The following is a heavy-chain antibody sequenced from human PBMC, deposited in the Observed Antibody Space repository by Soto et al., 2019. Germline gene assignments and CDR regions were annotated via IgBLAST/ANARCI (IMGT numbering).Heavy chain of an antibody. CDR3: ARSRETYYYDSSGYFHFDY. CDR2: IIPIFGTA. D-gene: IGHD3-22*01. J-gene: IGHJ4*02. V-gene: IGHV1-69*06. CDR1: GGTFSSYA. Sequence: SVKVSCKASGGTFSSYAISWVRQAPGQGLEWMGGIIPIFGTANYAQKFQGRVTITADKSTSTAYMELSSLRSEDTAVYYCARSRETYYYDSSGYFHFDYWGQGTLVTVSS.